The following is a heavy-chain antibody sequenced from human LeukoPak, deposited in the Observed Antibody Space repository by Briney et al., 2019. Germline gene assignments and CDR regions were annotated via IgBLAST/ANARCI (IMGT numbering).Heavy chain of an antibody. Sequence: PSETLSLTCAVYGGSFSGYYWSWIRQPPGRGLEWIGEINHSGVTNYKPSLKSRVVISVDTSKNQFSLRLTSVTAADTAVYYCARGARAMPLDYWGQGTLVTVSS. V-gene: IGHV4-34*01. CDR3: ARGARAMPLDY. J-gene: IGHJ4*02. CDR2: INHSGVT. D-gene: IGHD2-2*01. CDR1: GGSFSGYY.